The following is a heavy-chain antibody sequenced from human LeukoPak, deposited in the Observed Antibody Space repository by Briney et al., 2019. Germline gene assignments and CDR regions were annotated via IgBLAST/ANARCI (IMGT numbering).Heavy chain of an antibody. CDR2: INHSGST. Sequence: SETLSLTCAVYGGSFSGYYWSWIRQPPGKGLEWIGEINHSGSTNYNPSLKSRVTISVDTSKNQFSLRLSPVPAADTAVYYCASQSVYYYYGMDVWGQGPRVTVSS. CDR3: ASQSVYYYYGMDV. CDR1: GGSFSGYY. J-gene: IGHJ6*02. V-gene: IGHV4-34*01.